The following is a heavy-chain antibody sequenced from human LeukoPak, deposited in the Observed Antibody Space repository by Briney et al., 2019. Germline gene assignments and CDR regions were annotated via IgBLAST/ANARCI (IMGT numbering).Heavy chain of an antibody. J-gene: IGHJ2*01. V-gene: IGHV4-59*08. CDR3: ARFQATTLINKYFDL. CDR2: IYYSGST. D-gene: IGHD5-12*01. Sequence: SETLSLTCTVSGGSISSYYWSWIRQPPGKGLEWIGYIYYSGSTNYNPSLKSRVTISVDTSKNQFSLKLSSVTAADTAVYYCARFQATTLINKYFDLWGRGTLVTVSS. CDR1: GGSISSYY.